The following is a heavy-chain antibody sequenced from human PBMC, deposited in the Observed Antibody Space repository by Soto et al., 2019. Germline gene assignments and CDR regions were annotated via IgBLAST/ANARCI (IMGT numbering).Heavy chain of an antibody. J-gene: IGHJ6*02. Sequence: PGGSLRLSCAASGFTFSSYGMHWVRQAPGKGLEWVAVISYDGSNKYYADSVKGRFTISRDNSKNTLYLQMNSLRAEDTAVYYCAKKVRGYDYYYYYGMDVWGQGTTVTVSS. CDR2: ISYDGSNK. CDR3: AKKVRGYDYYYYYGMDV. CDR1: GFTFSSYG. V-gene: IGHV3-30*18. D-gene: IGHD5-12*01.